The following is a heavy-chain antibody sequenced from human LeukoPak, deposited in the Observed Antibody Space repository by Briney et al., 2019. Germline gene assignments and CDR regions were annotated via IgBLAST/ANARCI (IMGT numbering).Heavy chain of an antibody. Sequence: GGSLRLSCAASGFTFSGYGLHWVRQAPGKGLEGVAVISYDGSNKYYADSVKGRFTISRDNSKHTLYLQMNSLRAEDTAVYYCAKIPTVTAPTFDYWGQGTLVTVSS. CDR1: GFTFSGYG. CDR3: AKIPTVTAPTFDY. CDR2: ISYDGSNK. V-gene: IGHV3-30*18. J-gene: IGHJ4*02. D-gene: IGHD4-17*01.